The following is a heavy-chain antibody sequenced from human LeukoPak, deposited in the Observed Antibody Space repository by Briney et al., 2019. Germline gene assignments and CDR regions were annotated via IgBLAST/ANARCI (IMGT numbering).Heavy chain of an antibody. Sequence: SETLSLTCTVSGDSISSSSYYWGWIRQPPGKGLEWIGSIYYSGSTYYNPSLKSRVTISVDTSKNQFSLKLNSVTAADTAVYCCAGPGAYYFDYWGQGTLVTVSS. D-gene: IGHD1-26*01. V-gene: IGHV4-39*07. J-gene: IGHJ4*02. CDR1: GDSISSSSYY. CDR3: AGPGAYYFDY. CDR2: IYYSGST.